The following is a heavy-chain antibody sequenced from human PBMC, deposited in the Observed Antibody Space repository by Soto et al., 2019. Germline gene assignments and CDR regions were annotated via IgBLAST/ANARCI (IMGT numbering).Heavy chain of an antibody. Sequence: QVQLVQSGAEVKKPGSSVKVSCKASGGTFSSYTISWVRQAPGQGLEWMGRIIPILGIANYAQKFQGRVTITADKSTSTAYMELSSLRSEYTAVHYCARLWVRGVTRYYGMDVWGHGTTVTVSS. CDR1: GGTFSSYT. V-gene: IGHV1-69*02. CDR2: IIPILGIA. D-gene: IGHD3-10*01. CDR3: ARLWVRGVTRYYGMDV. J-gene: IGHJ6*02.